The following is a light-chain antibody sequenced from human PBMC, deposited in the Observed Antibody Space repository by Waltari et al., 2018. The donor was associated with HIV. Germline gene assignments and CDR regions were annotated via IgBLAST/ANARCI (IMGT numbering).Light chain of an antibody. CDR2: KVS. Sequence: VMTQSPLSLYVTLGQPASISCRSSRTLVYSDGNTYLTWFHQRPGQSPRRLIYKVSWLDSWVPYRFSGSGSDTEFALKISRVEAEDVGVYYCMQGTLWLTFGQGTRLEIK. J-gene: IGKJ5*01. CDR3: MQGTLWLT. CDR1: RTLVYSDGNTY. V-gene: IGKV2-30*01.